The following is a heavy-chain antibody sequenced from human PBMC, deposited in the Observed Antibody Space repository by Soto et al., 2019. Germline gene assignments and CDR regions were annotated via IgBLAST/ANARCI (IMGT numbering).Heavy chain of an antibody. CDR3: AKVSRVIGVVPAALN. J-gene: IGHJ4*02. V-gene: IGHV3-23*01. CDR2: ISGSGGST. CDR1: GHTFQNYA. D-gene: IGHD2-2*01. Sequence: EVQLLESGGGSVQPGGSLRLSCVASGHTFQNYAMTWVRQAPGKGLEWVSGISGSGGSTYYADSVRGRFTISRDDSKNTLYLQMSTLRAEDTAVYYCAKVSRVIGVVPAALNWGKGTLVTVSS.